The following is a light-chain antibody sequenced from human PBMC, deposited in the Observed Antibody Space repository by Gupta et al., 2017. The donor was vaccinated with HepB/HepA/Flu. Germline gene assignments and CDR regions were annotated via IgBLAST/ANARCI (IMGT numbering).Light chain of an antibody. CDR2: GVS. Sequence: QSALTQPRSVSGSPGQSVTISCTGTSSDVGGYNYVPWYQQYPGKVPKLMIYGVSKRPSGVPDRFSGSKSGNTASLTISGLQAEDEADYYCCSYAGRYTWVFGGGTKLTVL. V-gene: IGLV2-11*01. CDR3: CSYAGRYTWV. J-gene: IGLJ3*02. CDR1: SSDVGGYNY.